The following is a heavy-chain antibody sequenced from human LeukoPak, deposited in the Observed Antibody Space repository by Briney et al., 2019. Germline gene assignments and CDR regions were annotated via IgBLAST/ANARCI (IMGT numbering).Heavy chain of an antibody. CDR1: GVSISSGSYY. Sequence: SETLSLTCTVSGVSISSGSYYWGWIRQTPGKGLEWIGSIYYSGRTYYNPSLKSRVTISVDTSKNQFSLKLSSVTAADTAVYYCARVPYYYDSSGYYDYWGQGTLVTVSS. J-gene: IGHJ4*02. CDR3: ARVPYYYDSSGYYDY. D-gene: IGHD3-22*01. V-gene: IGHV4-39*07. CDR2: IYYSGRT.